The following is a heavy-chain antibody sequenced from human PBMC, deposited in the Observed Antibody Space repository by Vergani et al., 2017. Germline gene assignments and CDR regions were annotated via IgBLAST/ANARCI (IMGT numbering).Heavy chain of an antibody. CDR3: ARVTRVRGAWDWFDP. CDR1: GGSISSSNW. J-gene: IGHJ5*02. V-gene: IGHV4-4*02. CDR2: IYHSGST. Sequence: QVQLQESGPGLVKPSGTLSLTCAVSGGSISSSNWWSWVRQPPGKGLEWIGEIYHSGSTNYNPSLKGRVTISVDKSKNQFSLKLSSVTAADTAVYYCARVTRVRGAWDWFDPWGQGTLVTVSS. D-gene: IGHD3-10*01.